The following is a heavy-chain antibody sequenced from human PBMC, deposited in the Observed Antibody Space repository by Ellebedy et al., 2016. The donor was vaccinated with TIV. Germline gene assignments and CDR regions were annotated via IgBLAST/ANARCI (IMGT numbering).Heavy chain of an antibody. Sequence: GGSLRLXXVASGLTFRSHGIYWVRQAPGKGLEWVAVISSDGSNKYYADSVKGRFTISRDSSKNTLYLQMNSLRTDDMAVYYCARGGSSGSSDYWGQGTLVTVSS. CDR2: ISSDGSNK. V-gene: IGHV3-30*03. CDR3: ARGGSSGSSDY. J-gene: IGHJ4*02. CDR1: GLTFRSHG. D-gene: IGHD3-10*01.